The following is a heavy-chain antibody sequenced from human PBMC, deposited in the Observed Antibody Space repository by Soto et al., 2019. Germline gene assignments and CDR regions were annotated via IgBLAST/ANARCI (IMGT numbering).Heavy chain of an antibody. Sequence: QVQLVESGGGVVQPGRSLRLSCATSGFTFSTYGMHWVRQAPGKGLEWVAVISYDGSNKFYTDSVKGRFTISRDYSKNTLYLQMSSLRVEDTAVYYCARYNSGWDFDYWGQGTLVTVSS. CDR1: GFTFSTYG. J-gene: IGHJ4*02. CDR2: ISYDGSNK. CDR3: ARYNSGWDFDY. D-gene: IGHD6-19*01. V-gene: IGHV3-33*01.